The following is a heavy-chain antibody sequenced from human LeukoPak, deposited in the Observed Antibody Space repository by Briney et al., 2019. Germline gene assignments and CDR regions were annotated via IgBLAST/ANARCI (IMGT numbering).Heavy chain of an antibody. D-gene: IGHD4-23*01. CDR3: ARLTTVVTPNAFDI. CDR2: IYTSGST. J-gene: IGHJ3*02. CDR1: GGSISSGSYY. Sequence: PSETLSLTCTVSGGSISSGSYYWSWIRQPAGKGLEWIGRIYTSGSTNYNPSLKSRLTISVDTSKNQFSLKLTSVTAADTAVYYCARLTTVVTPNAFDIWGQGTMVTVSS. V-gene: IGHV4-61*02.